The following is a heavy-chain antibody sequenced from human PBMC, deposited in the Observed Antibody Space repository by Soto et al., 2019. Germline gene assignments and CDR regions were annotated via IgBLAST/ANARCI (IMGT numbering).Heavy chain of an antibody. CDR2: INQNGGEK. CDR3: ARYRMGPPDSHYFDA. J-gene: IGHJ5*02. V-gene: IGHV3-7*01. Sequence: EVQLVESGGGLVQPGGSLTLSCADSGFTFNSYWMNWVRQAPGKGLEWVANINQNGGEKYYVDSVKGRFTISRDNAKNSLYLQMNSLRVDDTAVYYCARYRMGPPDSHYFDAWGQGTLVAVSS. D-gene: IGHD1-26*01. CDR1: GFTFNSYW.